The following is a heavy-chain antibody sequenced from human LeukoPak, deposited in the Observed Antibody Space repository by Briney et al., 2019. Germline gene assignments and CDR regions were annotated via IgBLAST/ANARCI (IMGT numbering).Heavy chain of an antibody. Sequence: ASVKVSCKASGGTFSSYAISWVRQAPGQGLEWMGGIIPIFGTANYAQKFQGRVTITADESTSTAYMELSSLRSEDTAVYYCAREPRMTDDAFDIWGQGTMVTVSS. CDR3: AREPRMTDDAFDI. V-gene: IGHV1-69*13. D-gene: IGHD2-8*01. J-gene: IGHJ3*02. CDR2: IIPIFGTA. CDR1: GGTFSSYA.